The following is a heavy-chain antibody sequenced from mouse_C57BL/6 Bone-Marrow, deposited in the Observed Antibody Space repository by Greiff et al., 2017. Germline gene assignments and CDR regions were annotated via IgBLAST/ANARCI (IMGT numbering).Heavy chain of an antibody. CDR1: GFTFSNYW. CDR3: TIYDDYDGDY. V-gene: IGHV6-3*01. D-gene: IGHD2-4*01. J-gene: IGHJ2*01. Sequence: EVMLVESGGGLVQPGGSMKLSCVASGFTFSNYWMNWVRQSPEKGLEWVAQIRLKSDNYATHYAESVKGRFTNSRDDSKSSVYLKMNNLRAEDTGIYYCTIYDDYDGDYWGQGTTLTVSS. CDR2: IRLKSDNYAT.